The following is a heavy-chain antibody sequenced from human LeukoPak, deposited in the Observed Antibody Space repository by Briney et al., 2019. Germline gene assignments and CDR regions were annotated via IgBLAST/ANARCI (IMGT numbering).Heavy chain of an antibody. D-gene: IGHD6-19*01. Sequence: GGSLRLSCAASGFTFSSYAMNWVRQAPGRGLEWVSAISGSGGYIYYVDSVKGRFTISRDNSKNTLYLQINSLRAEDTAVYFCAKGSAVADIYFDYWGQGTLVTVSS. CDR2: ISGSGGYI. CDR3: AKGSAVADIYFDY. CDR1: GFTFSSYA. J-gene: IGHJ4*02. V-gene: IGHV3-23*01.